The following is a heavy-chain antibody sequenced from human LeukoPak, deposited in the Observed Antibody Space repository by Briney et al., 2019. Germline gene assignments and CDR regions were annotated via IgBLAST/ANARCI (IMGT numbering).Heavy chain of an antibody. CDR1: GGSISSSFYY. Sequence: SETLSLTCTVSGGSISSSFYYWGWIRQPPGMGLEWIGSIYYSGSTYYNPSLESRVTLSVDTSKNQFSLKLSSVTAADTAVYYCARAIVVPAAIQGRWFDPWGQGTLVTVSS. V-gene: IGHV4-39*07. J-gene: IGHJ5*02. CDR2: IYYSGST. D-gene: IGHD2-2*02. CDR3: ARAIVVPAAIQGRWFDP.